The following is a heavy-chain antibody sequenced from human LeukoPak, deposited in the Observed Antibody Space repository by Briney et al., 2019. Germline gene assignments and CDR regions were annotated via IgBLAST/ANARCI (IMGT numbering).Heavy chain of an antibody. V-gene: IGHV1-2*02. Sequence: GASVKVSCKASGYTFTGYYMHWVRQAPGQGLEWMGWINPNSGGTNYAQKFQGRVTMTRDTSISTAYMELSRLRSDDTAVYYCARSYCSSTSCYPTLPDYWGQGTLVTVSS. CDR3: ARSYCSSTSCYPTLPDY. D-gene: IGHD2-2*01. CDR1: GYTFTGYY. J-gene: IGHJ4*02. CDR2: INPNSGGT.